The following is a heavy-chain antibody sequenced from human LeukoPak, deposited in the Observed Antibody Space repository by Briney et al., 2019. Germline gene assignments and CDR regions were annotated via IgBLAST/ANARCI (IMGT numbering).Heavy chain of an antibody. Sequence: GASVKVSCKTSGYTFTSYYMHWVRQAPGQGLEWMGIINPSGDSTSYAQKFQGRVTMTRDTSTSTLYMELSSLRSEDTAVYYCARAGLLVGGFDYWGQGTLVTVSS. D-gene: IGHD6-6*01. CDR2: INPSGDST. J-gene: IGHJ4*02. CDR1: GYTFTSYY. CDR3: ARAGLLVGGFDY. V-gene: IGHV1-46*01.